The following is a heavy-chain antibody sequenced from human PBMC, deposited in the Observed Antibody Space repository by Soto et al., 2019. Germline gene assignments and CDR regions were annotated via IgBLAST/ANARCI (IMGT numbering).Heavy chain of an antibody. CDR3: ARGYYYDSIDY. CDR2: IYYSGST. V-gene: IGHV4-31*03. CDR1: GGSISSGGYY. J-gene: IGHJ4*02. D-gene: IGHD3-22*01. Sequence: TLSLTCTVSGGSISSGGYYWSWIRQHPGKGLEWIGYIYYSGSTNYNPSLKSRVTISEDTSKNQFSLKLSSVTAADTAVYYCARGYYYDSIDYWGQGTLVTVSS.